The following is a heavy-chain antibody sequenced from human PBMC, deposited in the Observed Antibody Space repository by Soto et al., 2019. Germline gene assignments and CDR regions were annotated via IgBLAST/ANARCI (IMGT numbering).Heavy chain of an antibody. CDR1: AFTFSGYS. J-gene: IGHJ5*01. V-gene: IGHV3-48*01. Sequence: GVPLRLSCPAPAFTFSGYSMTWGRQAPGKGLEGGSYISSSSSTIYYADSVKGRFTISRDNAKNSLYLQMNSLRAEDTAVYYSARLRELWCDYGDYRLPEVIDSWGQGTLVTVSS. D-gene: IGHD4-17*01. CDR2: ISSSSSTI. CDR3: ARLRELWCDYGDYRLPEVIDS.